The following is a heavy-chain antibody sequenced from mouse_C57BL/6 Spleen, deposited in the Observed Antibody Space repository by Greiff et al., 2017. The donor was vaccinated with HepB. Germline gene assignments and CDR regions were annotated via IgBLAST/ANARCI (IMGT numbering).Heavy chain of an antibody. Sequence: DVKLVESGAELVKPGASVKLSCTASGFNIKDYYMHWVKQRTEQGLEWIGRIDPEDGETKYAPKFKGKATITADTSSNTAYLQLSSLTSEDTAVYYCAAPYGSSLAWFAYWGQGTLVTVSA. D-gene: IGHD1-1*01. CDR2: IDPEDGET. V-gene: IGHV14-2*01. CDR3: AAPYGSSLAWFAY. CDR1: GFNIKDYY. J-gene: IGHJ3*01.